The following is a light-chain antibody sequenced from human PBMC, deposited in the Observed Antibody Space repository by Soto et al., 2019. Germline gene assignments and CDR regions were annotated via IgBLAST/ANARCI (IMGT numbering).Light chain of an antibody. CDR1: QGISSS. CDR3: QKLNTYPLT. V-gene: IGKV1-9*01. J-gene: IGKJ5*01. CDR2: AAS. Sequence: IHLTQSPSSLSASVGDRVTITCRASQGISSSLAWYQQKPGEAPKLLISAASTLQSGVPPRFSGSGSGTEFTLTISSLQPEDFARYYCQKLNTYPLTFGQGTRMEIK.